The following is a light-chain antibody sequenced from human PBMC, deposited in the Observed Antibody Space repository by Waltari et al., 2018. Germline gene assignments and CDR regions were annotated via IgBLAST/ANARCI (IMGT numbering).Light chain of an antibody. J-gene: IGLJ2*01. CDR3: QVWDGSSDHRDVV. V-gene: IGLV3-21*02. CDR2: DDS. CDR1: NIGSKS. Sequence: SYVLTQPPSVSVAPGQTARITCGGNNIGSKSVHWYQQKQGPAPGLVVFDDSGRTSGIPGRFAGSNSGNTATLTISRVEAGDEADYYCQVWDGSSDHRDVVFGGGTKLTVL.